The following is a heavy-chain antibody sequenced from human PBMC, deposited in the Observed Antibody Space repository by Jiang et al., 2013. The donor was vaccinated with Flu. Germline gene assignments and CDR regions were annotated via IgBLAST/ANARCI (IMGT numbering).Heavy chain of an antibody. J-gene: IGHJ4*02. CDR2: IYSGGST. CDR1: GFTVSSNY. D-gene: IGHD2-15*01. CDR3: ARGHPDRAYCSGAPCYVDY. V-gene: IGHV3-53*01. Sequence: VQLLESGGGLIQPGGSLRLSCAASGFTVSSNYMSWVRQAPGKGLEWVSVIYSGGSTYYADSVKGRFTISRDNSKNTLYLQMNSLRAEDTAVYYCARGHPDRAYCSGAPCYVDYWGQGTLVTVSS.